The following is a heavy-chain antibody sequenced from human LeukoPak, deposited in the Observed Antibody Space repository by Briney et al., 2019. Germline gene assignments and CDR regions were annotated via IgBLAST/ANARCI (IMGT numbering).Heavy chain of an antibody. V-gene: IGHV1-24*01. Sequence: GASVKVSCKVSGYTLTELSMHGVRQAPAKGLEGMGGLDPGDGETIYAQTFQGRVTMTEDTSTDTDYLELSSLTSENTAVYSCATSAYDSSGYYVRWFDPWGQGTLVTVSS. CDR2: LDPGDGET. CDR1: GYTLTELS. CDR3: ATSAYDSSGYYVRWFDP. D-gene: IGHD3-22*01. J-gene: IGHJ5*02.